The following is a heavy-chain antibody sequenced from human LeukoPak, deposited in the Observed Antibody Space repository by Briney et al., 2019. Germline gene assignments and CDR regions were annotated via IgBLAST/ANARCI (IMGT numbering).Heavy chain of an antibody. Sequence: SETLSLTCTVSGGSISSYYWSWIRQPAGKGLEWIGRIYTSGSTNYNPSLKSRVTMSVDTSKNQFSLKLSSVTAADTAVYYCAGEGIQLWFNWFDPWGQGTLVTVSS. CDR2: IYTSGST. CDR1: GGSISSYY. CDR3: AGEGIQLWFNWFDP. V-gene: IGHV4-4*07. D-gene: IGHD5-18*01. J-gene: IGHJ5*02.